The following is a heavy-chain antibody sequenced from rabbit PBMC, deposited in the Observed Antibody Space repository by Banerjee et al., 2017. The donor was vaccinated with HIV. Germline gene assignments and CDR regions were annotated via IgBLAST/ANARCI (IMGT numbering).Heavy chain of an antibody. J-gene: IGHJ4*01. CDR2: INAVTGKA. Sequence: QEQLVESGGGLVRPEGSLKLSCTASGFSFSNKAVMCWVRQAPGKGLQWIACINAVTGKAVYATWAKGRFTFSKTSSTTVTLQMTSLTGADTAAYFCARAYVGNNDAWDLWGPGTLVTVS. D-gene: IGHD4-2*01. V-gene: IGHV1S45*01. CDR3: ARAYVGNNDAWDL. CDR1: GFSFSNKAV.